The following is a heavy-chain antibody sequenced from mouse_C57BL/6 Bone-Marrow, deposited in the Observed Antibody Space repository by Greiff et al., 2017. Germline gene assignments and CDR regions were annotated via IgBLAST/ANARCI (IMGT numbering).Heavy chain of an antibody. V-gene: IGHV15-2*01. Sequence: QVQLQQSGSELRSPGSSVKLSCKDFDSEVFPIAYMSWVRQKPGHGFEWIGGILPSIGRTIYGEKFEDKATLDADTLSNTAYLELNSLTSEDSAIYYCARPGGELTGRVFWFAYWGQGTLVTVSA. CDR1: DSEVFPIAY. CDR2: ILPSIGRT. CDR3: ARPGGELTGRVFWFAY. D-gene: IGHD4-1*01. J-gene: IGHJ3*01.